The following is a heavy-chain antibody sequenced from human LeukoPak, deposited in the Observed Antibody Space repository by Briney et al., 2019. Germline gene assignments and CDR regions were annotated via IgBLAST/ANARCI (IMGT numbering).Heavy chain of an antibody. D-gene: IGHD5-24*01. V-gene: IGHV1-2*02. J-gene: IGHJ4*02. CDR2: MNPVNGDT. CDR3: ASTRDGYNFGDY. Sequence: GASVKVSCRASGYTFTGYYMHWVRQAPGQGLEWMGWMNPVNGDTMYPQIFQGRVTMTRDTSISTAYMELSRLRSDDTAVYYCASTRDGYNFGDYWGQGTLVTVSS. CDR1: GYTFTGYY.